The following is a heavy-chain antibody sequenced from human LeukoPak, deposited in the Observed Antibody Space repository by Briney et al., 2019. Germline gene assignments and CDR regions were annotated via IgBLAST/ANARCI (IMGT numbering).Heavy chain of an antibody. CDR1: GFTFDDYA. CDR3: AREGHYGDYQDAFDI. J-gene: IGHJ3*02. D-gene: IGHD4-17*01. CDR2: ISWNSGSI. V-gene: IGHV3-9*01. Sequence: PGRSLRLSCAASGFTFDDYAMHWVRQAPGKGLEWVSGISWNSGSIGYADSVKGRFTISRDNAKNSLYLQMNSLRAEDTAVYYCAREGHYGDYQDAFDIWGQGTMVTVSS.